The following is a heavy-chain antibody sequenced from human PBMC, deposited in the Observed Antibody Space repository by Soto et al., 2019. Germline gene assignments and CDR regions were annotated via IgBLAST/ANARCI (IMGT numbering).Heavy chain of an antibody. D-gene: IGHD2-21*02. CDR2: IIPIFGTA. J-gene: IGHJ6*02. CDR1: GGTFSSYA. V-gene: IGHV1-69*13. Sequence: SVKVSCKASGGTFSSYAISWVRQAPGQGLEWMGGIIPIFGTANYAQKFQGRVTITADESTSTAYTELSSLRSEDTAVYYCARDQSYCGGDCYSAPYYYYGMDVWGQGTTVTVSS. CDR3: ARDQSYCGGDCYSAPYYYYGMDV.